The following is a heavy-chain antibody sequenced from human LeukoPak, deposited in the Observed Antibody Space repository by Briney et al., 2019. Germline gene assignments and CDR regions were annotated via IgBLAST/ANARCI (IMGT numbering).Heavy chain of an antibody. V-gene: IGHV3-15*01. CDR2: IKSKTDGGTT. CDR1: GFTFSNAW. D-gene: IGHD5-12*01. Sequence: GGSLRLSCAASGFTFSNAWMSWIRQAPGKGLECVGRIKSKTDGGTTDYAAPVKGRFTISRDDSKNTLYLQMNSLKTEDTAVYYCTTGPGYSGYDYYFDYWGQRTLVTVSS. J-gene: IGHJ4*02. CDR3: TTGPGYSGYDYYFDY.